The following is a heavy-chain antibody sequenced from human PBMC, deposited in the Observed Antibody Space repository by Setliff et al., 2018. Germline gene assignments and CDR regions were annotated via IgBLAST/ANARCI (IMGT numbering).Heavy chain of an antibody. Sequence: SETLSLTCTVSGGSIGSSSYYWGWIRQPPGKGLEWIGSIYYSGSTYYNPSLKSRVTISVDTSKNQFSLKLSSVTAADTAVYYCARGGKILEWLYAHDYWGQGTLVTVSS. V-gene: IGHV4-39*07. D-gene: IGHD3-3*01. CDR2: IYYSGST. CDR1: GGSIGSSSYY. J-gene: IGHJ4*02. CDR3: ARGGKILEWLYAHDY.